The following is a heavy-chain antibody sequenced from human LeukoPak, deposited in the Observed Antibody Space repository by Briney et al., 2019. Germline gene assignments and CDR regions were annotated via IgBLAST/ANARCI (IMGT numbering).Heavy chain of an antibody. V-gene: IGHV5-51*01. CDR2: ISPGDSDT. CDR1: GYSFTSYW. D-gene: IGHD2-15*01. CDR3: ARPCSGGSCYSSYDAFDI. Sequence: GESLKISCKGSGYSFTSYWIGWVRQMPGKGLEWMGIISPGDSDTRYSPSFQGQVTISADKSISTAYLQWSSLKASDTAMYYCARPCSGGSCYSSYDAFDIWGQGTMVTVSS. J-gene: IGHJ3*02.